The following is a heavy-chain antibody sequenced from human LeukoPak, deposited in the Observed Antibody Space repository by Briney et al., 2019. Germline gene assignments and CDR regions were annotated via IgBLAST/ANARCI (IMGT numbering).Heavy chain of an antibody. V-gene: IGHV4-38-2*01. CDR3: ARQVDDFWSGYYYFDY. J-gene: IGHJ4*02. D-gene: IGHD3-3*01. CDR1: GYSISSGYY. CDR2: IYHSGST. Sequence: SETLSLTCAVSGYSISSGYYWGWIRPPPGKGLEWIGSIYHSGSTYYNPSLKSRVTISVDTSKTQFSLKLSSVTAADTAVYYCARQVDDFWSGYYYFDYWGQGTLVTVSS.